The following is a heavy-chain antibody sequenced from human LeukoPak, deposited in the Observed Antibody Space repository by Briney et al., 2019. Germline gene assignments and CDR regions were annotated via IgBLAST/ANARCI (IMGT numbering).Heavy chain of an antibody. CDR1: DGSISSNFYQ. CDR2: IYYSGST. J-gene: IGHJ5*02. V-gene: IGHV4-39*07. Sequence: PSETLSLTCIVSDGSISSNFYQWGWIRQPPGKGLEWIGSIYYSGSTYYNPSLKSRVNISVDTSKNQFSLKLTSVTAADTAVYYCARSQFYGSGSYQGRWFDPWGQGTLVTVSS. CDR3: ARSQFYGSGSYQGRWFDP. D-gene: IGHD3-10*01.